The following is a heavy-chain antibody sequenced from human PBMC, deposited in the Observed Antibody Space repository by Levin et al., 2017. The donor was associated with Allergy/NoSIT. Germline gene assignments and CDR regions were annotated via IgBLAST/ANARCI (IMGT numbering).Heavy chain of an antibody. CDR3: ARLAVGGLTHSEYYFDF. D-gene: IGHD2-15*01. CDR1: GGTFSSYA. CDR2: IIPIFGTA. Sequence: SVKVSCKASGGTFSSYAISWVRQAPGQGLEWMGGIIPIFGTANYAQKFQGRVTITADESTSTAYMELSSLRSADTAVYYCARLAVGGLTHSEYYFDFWGQGTLVTVSS. V-gene: IGHV1-69*13. J-gene: IGHJ4*02.